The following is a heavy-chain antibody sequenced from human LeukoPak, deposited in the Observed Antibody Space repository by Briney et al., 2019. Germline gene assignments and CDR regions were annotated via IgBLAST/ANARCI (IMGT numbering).Heavy chain of an antibody. CDR1: GFTFSSYG. Sequence: GGSLRLSCAASGFTFSSYGMHWVRQAPGKGLEWVAFIRYDGSNKYYADSVKGRFTISRDNSKNTLYLQMNSLRAEDTAVYYCAGDHYYHASRGYLSFLKRGDYFDYWGQGTLVTVSS. D-gene: IGHD3-22*01. J-gene: IGHJ4*02. CDR3: AGDHYYHASRGYLSFLKRGDYFDY. V-gene: IGHV3-30*02. CDR2: IRYDGSNK.